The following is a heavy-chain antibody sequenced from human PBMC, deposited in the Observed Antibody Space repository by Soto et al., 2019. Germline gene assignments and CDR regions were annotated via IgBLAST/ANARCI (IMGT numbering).Heavy chain of an antibody. D-gene: IGHD6-25*01. V-gene: IGHV3-7*01. J-gene: IGHJ6*02. CDR2: IKQDGSEK. Sequence: EVQLVESGGGLVQPGGSLRLSCIDFGFTFSNYWMSWVRQAPVKGLEWVGNIKQDGSEKNYVDSVKGRFTISRDNAKNSLYLQMNSLRAEDTAVYDCARIASAGRGWDVWGQGTTVVVSS. CDR1: GFTFSNYW. CDR3: ARIASAGRGWDV.